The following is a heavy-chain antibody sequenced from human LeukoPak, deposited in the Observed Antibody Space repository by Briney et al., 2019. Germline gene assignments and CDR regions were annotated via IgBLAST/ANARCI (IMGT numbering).Heavy chain of an antibody. CDR3: ARESSGYDYSATHLPSQKTDYFDY. D-gene: IGHD5-12*01. CDR2: IIPIFGTA. J-gene: IGHJ4*02. V-gene: IGHV1-69*13. Sequence: GASVKVSCKASGGTFSSYSISWVRQAPGQGLEWMGGIIPIFGTANYAQKFQGRVTITADESTSTAYMELSSLRSEDTAVYYCARESSGYDYSATHLPSQKTDYFDYWGQGTLVTVSS. CDR1: GGTFSSYS.